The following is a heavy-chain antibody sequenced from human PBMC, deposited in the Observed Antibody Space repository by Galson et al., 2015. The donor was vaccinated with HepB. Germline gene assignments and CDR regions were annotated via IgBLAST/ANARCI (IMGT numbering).Heavy chain of an antibody. CDR1: EGSFSSSP. J-gene: IGHJ4*02. Sequence: SVKVSYKASEGSFSSSPISWVRQAPVQGLECMGGIIPILGTANYAQKFQGRVTITADESTRTAYMELSSLRSEDTAVYYCARDVHDSSGYYSVGYWGQGTLVTVSS. D-gene: IGHD3-22*01. CDR2: IIPILGTA. V-gene: IGHV1-69*13. CDR3: ARDVHDSSGYYSVGY.